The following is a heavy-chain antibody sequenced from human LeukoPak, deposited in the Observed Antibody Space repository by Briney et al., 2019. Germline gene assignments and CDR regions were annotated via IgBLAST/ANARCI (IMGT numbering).Heavy chain of an antibody. V-gene: IGHV3-33*01. CDR1: GFTFSSYG. CDR3: ARSTSSEYDIYHFDY. J-gene: IGHJ4*02. Sequence: TGRSLRLSCAASGFTFSSYGMHWVRQAPGKGLEWVAVIWYDGNNKYYADSVKGRFTISRDNSKNTLYLQMNSLRAEDTAVYYCARSTSSEYDIYHFDYWGQGPLVTVSS. CDR2: IWYDGNNK. D-gene: IGHD3-9*01.